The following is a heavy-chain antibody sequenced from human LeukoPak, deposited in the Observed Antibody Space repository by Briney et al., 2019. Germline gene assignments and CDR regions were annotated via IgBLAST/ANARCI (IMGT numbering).Heavy chain of an antibody. D-gene: IGHD6-13*01. V-gene: IGHV1-8*03. J-gene: IGHJ4*02. CDR1: GYTFTSYD. CDR3: ARVGAAAGTGYFDY. Sequence: ASVKVSCKASGYTFTSYDINWVRQATGQGLEWMGWMNPNSGNTGYAQKFQGRVTITRNTSISTAYMELSRLRSDDTAVYYCARVGAAAGTGYFDYWGQGTLVTVSS. CDR2: MNPNSGNT.